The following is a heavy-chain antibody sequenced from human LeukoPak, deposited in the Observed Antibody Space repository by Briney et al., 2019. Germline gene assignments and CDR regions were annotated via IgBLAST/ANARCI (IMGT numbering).Heavy chain of an antibody. CDR2: ISYDGSNK. CDR1: GFTFSSYA. V-gene: IGHV3-30-3*01. J-gene: IGHJ4*02. CDR3: ARGGFSEYYYDSSGYLFDY. D-gene: IGHD3-22*01. Sequence: GGSLRLSCAASGFTFSSYAMHWVRQAPGKGLEWVAVISYDGSNKCYADSVKGRFTISRDNSKNTLYLQMNSLRAVVTAVYYCARGGFSEYYYDSSGYLFDYWGQGTLVTVSS.